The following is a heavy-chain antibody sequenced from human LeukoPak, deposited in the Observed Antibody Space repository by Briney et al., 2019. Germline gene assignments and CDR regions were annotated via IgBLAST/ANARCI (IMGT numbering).Heavy chain of an antibody. CDR1: GGTFSSYA. Sequence: SVRVSCKASGGTFSSYAISWVRQAPGQGLEWMGGIIPIFGTANYAQKFQGRVTITTDESTSTAYMELSSLRSEDTAVYYCARGAVPAATVDYWGQGTLVTVSS. J-gene: IGHJ4*02. CDR2: IIPIFGTA. D-gene: IGHD2-2*01. V-gene: IGHV1-69*05. CDR3: ARGAVPAATVDY.